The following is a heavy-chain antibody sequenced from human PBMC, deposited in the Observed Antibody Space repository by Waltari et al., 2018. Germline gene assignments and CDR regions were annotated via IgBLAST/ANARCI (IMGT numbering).Heavy chain of an antibody. CDR1: GGSISRYY. D-gene: IGHD3-16*01. J-gene: IGHJ6*03. V-gene: IGHV4-59*01. Sequence: QVQLQESGPGLVKPSETLSLTCPVSGGSISRYYWSWIRQPPGTGLAGIGYSYYSGSTNYNPSLKSRVTISVDTSKNQFSLKLSSVTAADTAVYYCARGRSYYDYIWGSPEGGAYYYYYMDVWGKGTTVTISS. CDR2: SYYSGST. CDR3: ARGRSYYDYIWGSPEGGAYYYYYMDV.